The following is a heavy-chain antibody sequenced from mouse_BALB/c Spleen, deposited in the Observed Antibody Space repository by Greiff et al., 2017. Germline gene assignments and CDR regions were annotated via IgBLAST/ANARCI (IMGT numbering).Heavy chain of an antibody. J-gene: IGHJ3*01. Sequence: EVKLVESGGGLVQPGGSLRLSCATSGFTFTDYYMSWVRQPPGKALEWLGFIRNKANGYTTEYSASVKGRFTISRDNSQSILYLQMNTLRAEDSATYYCARDMTTAGFAYWAKGLWSLSLQ. V-gene: IGHV7-3*02. CDR3: ARDMTTAGFAY. CDR2: IRNKANGYTT. D-gene: IGHD1-2*01. CDR1: GFTFTDYY.